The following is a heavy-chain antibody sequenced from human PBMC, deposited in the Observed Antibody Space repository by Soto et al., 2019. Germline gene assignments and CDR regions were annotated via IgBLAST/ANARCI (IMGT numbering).Heavy chain of an antibody. D-gene: IGHD1-26*01. CDR1: GGSISSSQW. V-gene: IGHV4-4*02. CDR2: IYHSGST. Sequence: SETLSLTCAVSGGSISSSQWWGWVRQSPGRGLEWIGEIYHSGSTNYNPSLYSRVTVSLDKSKNQFSLKLTSVTAADTAIYYCATREGLPERFDIWGQGKMV. J-gene: IGHJ3*02. CDR3: ATREGLPERFDI.